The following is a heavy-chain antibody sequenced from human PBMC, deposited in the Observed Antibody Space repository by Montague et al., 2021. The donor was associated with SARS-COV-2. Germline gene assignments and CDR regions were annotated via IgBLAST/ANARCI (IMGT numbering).Heavy chain of an antibody. CDR2: IYYSWST. J-gene: IGHJ4*01. CDR1: GGSISSYY. Sequence: SETLSLTCTVSGGSISSYYWSWIRQPPGKGQERIGIIYYSWSTNSNPTLKRQITITVDTSKNQCSLKLSSVTAADTAVYYCETQPYSITILGVVEGYYFDDWGQGTPVTVSS. D-gene: IGHD3-3*01. V-gene: IGHV4-59*08. CDR3: ETQPYSITILGVVEGYYFDD.